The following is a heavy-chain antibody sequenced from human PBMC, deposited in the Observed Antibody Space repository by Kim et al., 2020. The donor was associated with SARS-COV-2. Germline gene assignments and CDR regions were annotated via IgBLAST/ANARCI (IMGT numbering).Heavy chain of an antibody. CDR1: GFTFSSYG. J-gene: IGHJ6*02. Sequence: GGSLRLSCAASGFTFSSYGMHWVRQAPGKGLEWVAVIWYDGSNEDYADSVKGRFTISRDNSKNTLYLQMNSLRVEDTALYYCAKGPLGGMDVWGQGTTVTVSS. V-gene: IGHV3-33*06. CDR2: IWYDGSNE. D-gene: IGHD7-27*01. CDR3: AKGPLGGMDV.